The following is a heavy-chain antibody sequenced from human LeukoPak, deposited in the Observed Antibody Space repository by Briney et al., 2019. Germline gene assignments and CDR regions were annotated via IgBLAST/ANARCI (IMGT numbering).Heavy chain of an antibody. D-gene: IGHD6-19*01. CDR3: ARGLAVAGNCMDV. V-gene: IGHV3-74*01. Sequence: PGGSLRLSCAASGFTFSSYWMHWVRQAPGKGLVWVSRINSDGSSTSYADSVKGRFTISRDNAKNTLHLQMNSLRAEDTAVYYCARGLAVAGNCMDVWGQGTTVTVSS. CDR2: INSDGSST. J-gene: IGHJ6*02. CDR1: GFTFSSYW.